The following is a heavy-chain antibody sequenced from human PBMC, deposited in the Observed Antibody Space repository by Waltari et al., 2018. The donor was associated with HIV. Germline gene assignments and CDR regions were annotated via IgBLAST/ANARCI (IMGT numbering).Heavy chain of an antibody. J-gene: IGHJ6*02. D-gene: IGHD5-18*01. CDR1: GYSFTTYW. CDR3: ARRAYNYGSWSAMDF. Sequence: EVQLVQSGAEVKKPGESLIISCKGYGYSFTTYWIGWVRQMPGKGLEWKGLICPGDYDRRNSPSFQGQVTSSADKSISTAYLQWSSLKASDTGIYYCARRAYNYGSWSAMDFWGQGTTVTVSS. V-gene: IGHV5-51*03. CDR2: ICPGDYDR.